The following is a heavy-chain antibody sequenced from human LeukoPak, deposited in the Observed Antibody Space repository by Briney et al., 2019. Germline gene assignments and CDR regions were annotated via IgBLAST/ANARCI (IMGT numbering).Heavy chain of an antibody. Sequence: PGGSLRLSCAASGFTFNRYRMHWLRQEPRKGLVWVSRISTDGSSRSYADSVKGRFTISRDNGKNTLYLQMNSLRAEDTAVYYCASYLTSIPSGMDVRGQGATVTVSS. V-gene: IGHV3-74*01. D-gene: IGHD2/OR15-2a*01. CDR2: ISTDGSSR. J-gene: IGHJ6*02. CDR1: GFTFNRYR. CDR3: ASYLTSIPSGMDV.